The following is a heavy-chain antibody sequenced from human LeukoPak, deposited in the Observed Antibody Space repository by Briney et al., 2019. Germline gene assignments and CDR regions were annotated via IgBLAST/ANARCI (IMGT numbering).Heavy chain of an antibody. D-gene: IGHD3-9*01. V-gene: IGHV4-59*08. Sequence: SETLSLTCTVSGGSISSYYWSWIRQPPGKGLEWIGYIYYSGSTNYNPSLKSRVTISVDTSKNQFSLKLSSVTAADTAVYYCARSLLYDILTGYAFDIWGQGTMVTVSS. CDR3: ARSLLYDILTGYAFDI. CDR1: GGSISSYY. J-gene: IGHJ3*02. CDR2: IYYSGST.